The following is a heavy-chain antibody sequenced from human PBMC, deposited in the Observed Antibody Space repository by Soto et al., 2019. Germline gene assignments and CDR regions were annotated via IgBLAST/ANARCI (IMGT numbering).Heavy chain of an antibody. CDR1: GYTLTELS. J-gene: IGHJ6*02. CDR3: ATSVDRPSYYYYYYGMDV. V-gene: IGHV1-24*01. CDR2: FDPEDGET. Sequence: VKVSCKVSGYTLTELSMHWVRQAPGKGLEWMGGFDPEDGETIYAQKFQGRVTMTEDTSTDTAYMELSSLRSEDTAVYYCATSVDRPSYYYYYYGMDVWGQGTTVTVSS.